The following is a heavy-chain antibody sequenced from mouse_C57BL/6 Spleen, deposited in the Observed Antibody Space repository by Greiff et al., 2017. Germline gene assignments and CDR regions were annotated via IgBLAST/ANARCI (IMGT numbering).Heavy chain of an antibody. CDR2: INPNNGGT. Sequence: VQLQQSGPELVKPGASVKISCKASGYTFTDYYMNWVKQSHGKSLEWIGDINPNNGGTSYNQKFKGKATLTVDKSSSTAYMELRSLTSEDSAVYYCARAHDGYYGVWFAYWGQGTLVTVSA. J-gene: IGHJ3*01. D-gene: IGHD2-3*01. V-gene: IGHV1-26*01. CDR1: GYTFTDYY. CDR3: ARAHDGYYGVWFAY.